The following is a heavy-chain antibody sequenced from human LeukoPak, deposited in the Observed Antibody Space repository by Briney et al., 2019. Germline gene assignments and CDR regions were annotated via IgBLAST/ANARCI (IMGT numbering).Heavy chain of an antibody. Sequence: SETLSLTCIVSGGSISRYYWSWIRQPPGKGLEWIGCIYYSGSTIYNPSLKSRVTISVDTSKNQFSLHLSSVTAVDTAVYYCARDLLDYNNMGCFDPWGQGTLVTVSS. CDR2: IYYSGST. J-gene: IGHJ5*02. CDR3: ARDLLDYNNMGCFDP. D-gene: IGHD4-11*01. CDR1: GGSISRYY. V-gene: IGHV4-59*01.